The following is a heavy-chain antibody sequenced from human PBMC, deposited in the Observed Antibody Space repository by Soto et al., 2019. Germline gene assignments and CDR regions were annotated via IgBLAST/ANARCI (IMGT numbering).Heavy chain of an antibody. CDR1: GGSISSSSYY. V-gene: IGHV4-39*01. CDR3: ARIELRYFGRGYYFDY. Sequence: QLQLQESVPGLVKPSETLSLTCTVSGGSISSSSYYWGCIRQPPGKGLEWIGSIYYSGSTYYNSSLKRRVQISVDTSKNQFPLKLSSVTAADTAVYYCARIELRYFGRGYYFDYWGQGTLVTVSS. J-gene: IGHJ4*02. D-gene: IGHD3-9*01. CDR2: IYYSGST.